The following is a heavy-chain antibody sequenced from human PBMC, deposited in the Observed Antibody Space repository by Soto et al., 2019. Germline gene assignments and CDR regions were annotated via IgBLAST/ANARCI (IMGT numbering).Heavy chain of an antibody. J-gene: IGHJ4*02. CDR2: IKKDGSEN. Sequence: EVQLVESGGALVQRGGSLRLSCAASGFTFGDYWMSWVRQAPGKGLEWVAHIKKDGSENYYVDSVKGRFTVSRDNAEKSLFLQMNSLRAENMAVYYCAKLGSGYYTGLYFEYWGQGTLVTVSS. CDR1: GFTFGDYW. D-gene: IGHD3-3*01. CDR3: AKLGSGYYTGLYFEY. V-gene: IGHV3-7*03.